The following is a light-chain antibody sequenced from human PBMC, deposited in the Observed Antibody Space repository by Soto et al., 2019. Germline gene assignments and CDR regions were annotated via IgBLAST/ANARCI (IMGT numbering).Light chain of an antibody. CDR3: QQYNDWPLT. V-gene: IGKV3D-15*01. CDR2: GAS. CDR1: QSVSSN. J-gene: IGKJ1*01. Sequence: EIEMTQSPATLSVSPGERVTLSCRASQSVSSNLAWYQQKRGQAPRLLIYGASSRATGIPDRFSGTGSGTEFTLTISSLQSEDFALYYCQQYNDWPLTFGQGTKVDNK.